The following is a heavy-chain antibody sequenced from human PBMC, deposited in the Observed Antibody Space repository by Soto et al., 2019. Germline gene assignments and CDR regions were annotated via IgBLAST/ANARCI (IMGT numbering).Heavy chain of an antibody. D-gene: IGHD2-21*01. V-gene: IGHV1-18*01. CDR3: ARDLLVFPRLDP. J-gene: IGHJ5*02. CDR2: ISAYNGNT. Sequence: QVQLVQSGAEVKKPGASVKVSCKASGYTFTSYGISWVRQAPGQGLEWMGWISAYNGNTNYAQKLQGRVTMTTDTSTSTAYMALRCLRCDDAAVYYCARDLLVFPRLDPWGQGTLVTVSS. CDR1: GYTFTSYG.